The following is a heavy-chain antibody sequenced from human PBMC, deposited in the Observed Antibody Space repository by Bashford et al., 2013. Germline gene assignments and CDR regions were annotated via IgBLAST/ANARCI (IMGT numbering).Heavy chain of an antibody. J-gene: IGHJ4*02. CDR3: ARDNFWFELSSGSLTSTLNN. CDR1: GTSVNNGGFY. Sequence: SETLSLTCSVSGTSVNNGGFYWTWIRQRPGQGLEWIGYVYYSGTTDYNPSLRTRVTISLDTSKEPVLLNMNFXSAADTAVYYCARDNFWFELSSGSLTSTLNNWG. V-gene: IGHV4-31*03. CDR2: VYYSGTT. D-gene: IGHD3-22*01.